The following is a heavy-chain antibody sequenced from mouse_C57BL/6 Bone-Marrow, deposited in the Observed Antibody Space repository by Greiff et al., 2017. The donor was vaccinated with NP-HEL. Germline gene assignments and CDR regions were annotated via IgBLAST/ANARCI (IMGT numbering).Heavy chain of an antibody. J-gene: IGHJ4*01. CDR1: GFTFTDYY. V-gene: IGHV7-3*01. CDR3: ARSIYYDYADDTFYAMDD. Sequence: EVKVVESGGGLVQPGGSLSLSCAASGFTFTDYYMNWVRQPPGKALEWLGFIRNKANGYTTEYSASVKGRFTISRDNSQSILYLQVNALRAEDSATYFCARSIYYDYADDTFYAMDDWGQGTSVTVSS. CDR2: IRNKANGYTT. D-gene: IGHD2-4*01.